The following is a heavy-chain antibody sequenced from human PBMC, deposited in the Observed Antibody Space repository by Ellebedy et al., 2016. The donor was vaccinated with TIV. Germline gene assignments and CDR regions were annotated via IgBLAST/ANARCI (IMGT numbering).Heavy chain of an antibody. D-gene: IGHD1-26*01. V-gene: IGHV4-34*01. CDR3: ARQRLGATAF. CDR1: GGSFSGYY. J-gene: IGHJ4*02. CDR2: INHSGST. Sequence: SETLSLXCAVYGGSFSGYYWSWIRQPPGKGLEWIGEINHSGSTNYNPSLKSRVTISVDTSKNQFSLKLSSVTAADTAVYYCARQRLGATAFWGQGTLVTVSS.